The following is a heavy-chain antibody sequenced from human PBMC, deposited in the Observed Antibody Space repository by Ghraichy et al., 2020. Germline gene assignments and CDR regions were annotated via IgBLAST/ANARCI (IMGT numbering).Heavy chain of an antibody. CDR3: ASRVGGGSCY. V-gene: IGHV3-74*03. D-gene: IGHD2-15*01. Sequence: GGSLRLSCAASGFTFSTYWMHWVRQAPGKGLVWVSRISSDGSDTTYADSVKGRFTISRDNAKNTLYLQMNSLRAEDTAVYYCASRVGGGSCYWGQGTLVTVSS. J-gene: IGHJ4*02. CDR2: ISSDGSDT. CDR1: GFTFSTYW.